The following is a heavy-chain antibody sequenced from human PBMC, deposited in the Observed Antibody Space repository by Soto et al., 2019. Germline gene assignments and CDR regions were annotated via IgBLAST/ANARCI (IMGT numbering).Heavy chain of an antibody. J-gene: IGHJ5*02. D-gene: IGHD6-19*01. CDR2: MYSGGST. CDR1: GFSVSNNY. Sequence: EVQVVESGGGVVQPGGSLRLSCVASGFSVSNNYISWVRQAPGKGLEWLSVMYSGGSTYYANSVKGRFIISRDNSQNTLFLHMNRLSVEDTAMYYCAKDLRSSGWYRGFDPWGQGTLVSVSS. CDR3: AKDLRSSGWYRGFDP. V-gene: IGHV3-66*01.